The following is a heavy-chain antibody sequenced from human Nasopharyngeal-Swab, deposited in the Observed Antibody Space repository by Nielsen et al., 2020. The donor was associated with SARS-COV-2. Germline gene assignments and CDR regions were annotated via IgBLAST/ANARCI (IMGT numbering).Heavy chain of an antibody. D-gene: IGHD5-18*01. CDR3: AKQRGDTAMVFDF. CDR2: IHYSGNR. J-gene: IGHJ4*02. Sequence: WIRQPPGKGLEWIGTIHYSGNRLYNPSLRSRLSISVDTSKNQFSLQLSSVTAADTAVYYCAKQRGDTAMVFDFWGQGTLVTVSS. V-gene: IGHV4-39*01.